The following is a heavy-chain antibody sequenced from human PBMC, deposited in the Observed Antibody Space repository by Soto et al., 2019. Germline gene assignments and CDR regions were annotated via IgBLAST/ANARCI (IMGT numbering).Heavy chain of an antibody. CDR2: IIPIFGTA. D-gene: IGHD3-22*01. CDR1: GYTFTSYY. Sequence: GASVKVSCKASGYTFTSYYMHWVRQAPGQGLEWMGGIIPIFGTANYAQKFQGRVTITADESTSTAYMELSSLRSEDTAVYYCAREEDYYDSSGYYRTGFDPWGQGTLVTVSS. V-gene: IGHV1-69*13. CDR3: AREEDYYDSSGYYRTGFDP. J-gene: IGHJ5*02.